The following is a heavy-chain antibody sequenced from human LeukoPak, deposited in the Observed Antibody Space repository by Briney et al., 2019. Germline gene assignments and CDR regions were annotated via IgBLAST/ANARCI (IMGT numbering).Heavy chain of an antibody. J-gene: IGHJ6*02. CDR2: IYYIGSP. CDR1: SVSIKSGHSY. Sequence: PSETLALTCSVSSVSIKSGHSYWGWIRQSPWKGLEWIGSIYYIGSPYYNPSLNSGRVTISVDTSKNQFSLKLASVTAEDTAVYYCARMTITKRAMDVWGQGTTVTVSS. CDR3: ARMTITKRAMDV. V-gene: IGHV4-39*01. D-gene: IGHD5-24*01.